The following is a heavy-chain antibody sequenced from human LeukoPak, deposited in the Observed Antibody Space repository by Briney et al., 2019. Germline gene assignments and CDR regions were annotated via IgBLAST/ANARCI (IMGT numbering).Heavy chain of an antibody. CDR1: GFTFDDYA. Sequence: SRGSLRLSCAASGFTFDDYAMHWVRQAPGKGLEWVSGISWNSGSIGYADSVKGRFTISRDNAKNSLYLQMNSLRAEDTALYYCAKDKYYGSGSDYWYFDLWAVAPWSLSPQ. J-gene: IGHJ2*01. D-gene: IGHD3-10*01. V-gene: IGHV3-9*01. CDR3: AKDKYYGSGSDYWYFDL. CDR2: ISWNSGSI.